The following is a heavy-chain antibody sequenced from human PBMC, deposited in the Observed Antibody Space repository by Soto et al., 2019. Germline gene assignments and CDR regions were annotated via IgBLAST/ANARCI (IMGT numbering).Heavy chain of an antibody. CDR3: ARVETIFGVVTTYYFDY. CDR2: IIPIFGTA. CDR1: GGTFSSYA. Sequence: SVKVSCRASGGTFSSYAISWVRQAPGQGLEWMGGIIPIFGTANYAQKFQGRVTITADESTSTAYMELSSLRSEDTAVYYCARVETIFGVVTTYYFDYWGQGTLVTVSS. V-gene: IGHV1-69*13. D-gene: IGHD3-3*01. J-gene: IGHJ4*02.